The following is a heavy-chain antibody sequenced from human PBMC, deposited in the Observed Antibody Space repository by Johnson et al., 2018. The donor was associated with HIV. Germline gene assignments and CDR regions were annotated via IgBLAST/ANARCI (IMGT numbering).Heavy chain of an antibody. J-gene: IGHJ3*02. CDR3: AKVHIPARWSAAFDI. Sequence: QVQLVESGGGVVQPGGSLRLSCAASGFTFSTYAMHWVRQAPGKGLEWVAFIRYDGSRKHYADSVKGRFTIFRDNSKNTLYLQMSSLRTEDTAVYYCAKVHIPARWSAAFDIWGRGTLVTVSS. V-gene: IGHV3-30*02. CDR2: IRYDGSRK. CDR1: GFTFSTYA. D-gene: IGHD6-6*01.